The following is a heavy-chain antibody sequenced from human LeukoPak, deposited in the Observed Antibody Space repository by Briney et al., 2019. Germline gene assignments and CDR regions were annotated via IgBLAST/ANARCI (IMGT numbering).Heavy chain of an antibody. CDR2: ISSRSNYA. CDR1: GFTFSDYY. J-gene: IGHJ4*02. D-gene: IGHD3-22*01. CDR3: AKGSDYYFYFDS. Sequence: PGGSLRLSCAASGFTFSDYYMTWVRHAPGPGLEWVSYISSRSNYANYADSVKGRFTISRANAKNSLYLQMNSLSAEDTAVYYCAKGSDYYFYFDSWGQGTQVTVSS. V-gene: IGHV3-11*06.